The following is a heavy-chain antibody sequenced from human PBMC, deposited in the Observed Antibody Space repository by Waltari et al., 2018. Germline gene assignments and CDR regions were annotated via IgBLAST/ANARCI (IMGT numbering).Heavy chain of an antibody. CDR1: GGPIRSHY. J-gene: IGHJ6*04. D-gene: IGHD2-21*01. CDR2: VYYSGIT. V-gene: IGHV4-59*11. Sequence: QLQLHESGPGLVKPSETLSLTCTVSGGPIRSHYWSWVRQTPGKGLEWIGLVYYSGITNYSPSLKSRLKISVDTSKNRVSLNLTSVTAADTAMYYCARGGDYYYALDVWGKGTAVTVSS. CDR3: ARGGDYYYALDV.